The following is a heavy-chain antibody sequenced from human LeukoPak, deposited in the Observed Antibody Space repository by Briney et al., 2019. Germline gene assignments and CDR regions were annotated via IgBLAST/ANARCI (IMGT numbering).Heavy chain of an antibody. CDR3: ARDLNWGLDY. CDR2: ISASSATI. Sequence: GGSLRLSCAASGFTFSDYSVNWVRQAPGKGLEWISYISASSATIHYADFVKGRFSISRDNAKNSLYLQVNSLRAEDTAVYYCARDLNWGLDYWGQGTLVTVSS. CDR1: GFTFSDYS. V-gene: IGHV3-48*01. J-gene: IGHJ4*02. D-gene: IGHD7-27*01.